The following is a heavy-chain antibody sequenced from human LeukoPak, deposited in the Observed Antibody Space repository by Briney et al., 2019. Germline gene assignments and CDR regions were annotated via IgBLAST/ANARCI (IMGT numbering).Heavy chain of an antibody. Sequence: GGSLRLSCAASGFTFSSYAMSWVRQAPGKGLEWVSAISGSGGSTYYADSVKGRFTISRDNSKNTLYLQMNSLRAEDTAVYYCARVKDCSSTSCPYNYGMDVWGQGTTVTVSS. CDR3: ARVKDCSSTSCPYNYGMDV. V-gene: IGHV3-23*01. CDR1: GFTFSSYA. J-gene: IGHJ6*02. D-gene: IGHD2-2*01. CDR2: ISGSGGST.